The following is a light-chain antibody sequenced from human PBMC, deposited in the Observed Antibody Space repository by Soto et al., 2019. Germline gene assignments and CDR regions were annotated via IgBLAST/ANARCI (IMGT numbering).Light chain of an antibody. CDR2: KAS. J-gene: IGKJ3*01. Sequence: DIQMTQSPSTLSRSLGDRVTITCRASQCISSWLALYQQKPVKAPKLLIYKASSLESGVPSRFSGSGSGTEFTLTISRLEPEDFAVYYCQQYGSSPFTFGPGTKVDIK. CDR3: QQYGSSPFT. CDR1: QCISSW. V-gene: IGKV1-5*03.